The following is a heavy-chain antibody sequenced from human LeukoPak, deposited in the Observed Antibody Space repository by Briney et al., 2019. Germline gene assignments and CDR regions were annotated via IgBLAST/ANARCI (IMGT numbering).Heavy chain of an antibody. CDR3: VRSGYDYDWFDP. D-gene: IGHD5-12*01. V-gene: IGHV1-69*02. Sequence: SVKVSCKAPGGTFSDYSISWVRQAPGQGLEWMGRILPLVGRLYYAQKFQGRFTLTADKSTTTVYMELSSLRSEDTAVYYCVRSGYDYDWFDPWGQGTLVTVSS. J-gene: IGHJ5*02. CDR2: ILPLVGRL. CDR1: GGTFSDYS.